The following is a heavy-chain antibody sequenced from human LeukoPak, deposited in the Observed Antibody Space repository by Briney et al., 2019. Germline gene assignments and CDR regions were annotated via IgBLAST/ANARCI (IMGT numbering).Heavy chain of an antibody. CDR3: ARGKLGIAARHYYYYYMDV. D-gene: IGHD6-6*01. V-gene: IGHV1-8*03. J-gene: IGHJ6*03. CDR2: MNPNSGNT. Sequence: ASVKVSCKTSGYTFTIYNINWVRQATGQGLEWMGWMNPNSGNTGYAQKFQGRVTITRNTSISTAYMELSSLRSEDTAVYYCARGKLGIAARHYYYYYMDVWGKGTTVTVSS. CDR1: GYTFTIYN.